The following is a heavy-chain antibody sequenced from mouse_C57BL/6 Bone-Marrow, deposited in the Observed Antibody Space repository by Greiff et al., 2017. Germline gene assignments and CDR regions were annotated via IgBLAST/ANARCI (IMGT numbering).Heavy chain of an antibody. J-gene: IGHJ4*01. CDR2: INYDGSST. Sequence: EVMLVESEGGLVQPGSSMKLYCTASGFTFSDYYMAWVRQVPEKGLEWVANINYDGSSTYYLDSLKSRFIISRDNAKNILYLQMSSLKSEDTATYYCAREIYYGNYAAMDYWGQGTSVTVSS. CDR1: GFTFSDYY. CDR3: AREIYYGNYAAMDY. D-gene: IGHD2-1*01. V-gene: IGHV5-16*01.